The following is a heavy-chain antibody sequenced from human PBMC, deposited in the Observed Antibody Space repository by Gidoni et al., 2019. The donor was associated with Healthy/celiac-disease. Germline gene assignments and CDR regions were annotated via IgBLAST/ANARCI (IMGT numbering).Heavy chain of an antibody. Sequence: QVQLVQSGAAVKKPGASVKVSCKSSGGTFSSCATTWVRQAPGQGLEWMGGIIPIFGIANYAQKFQGRVTITADKSTSTAYMELSSLRSEDTAVYYCASARKDDFWSGYRPTHYYYYGMDVWGQGTTVTVSS. V-gene: IGHV1-69*17. CDR2: IIPIFGIA. CDR1: GGTFSSCA. CDR3: ASARKDDFWSGYRPTHYYYYGMDV. J-gene: IGHJ6*02. D-gene: IGHD3-3*01.